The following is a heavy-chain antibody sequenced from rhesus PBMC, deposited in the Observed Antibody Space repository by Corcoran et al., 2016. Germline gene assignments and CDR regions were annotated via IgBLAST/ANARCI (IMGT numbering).Heavy chain of an antibody. Sequence: QVQLVQSGAEVKKPGSSVKVSCKASGYTFTDYYMHWVRQAPGQGLEWMGKLNPKTGGTHYAQQFQGRVTMTRDTSTSTAYMELSSLRSEDTAVYYCERVGWLVYWGQGVLVTVSS. CDR1: GYTFTDYY. CDR2: LNPKTGGT. V-gene: IGHV1-138*01. D-gene: IGHD2-21*01. J-gene: IGHJ4*01. CDR3: ERVGWLVY.